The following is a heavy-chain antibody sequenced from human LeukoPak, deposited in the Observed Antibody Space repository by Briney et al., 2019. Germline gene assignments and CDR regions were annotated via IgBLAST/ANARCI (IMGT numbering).Heavy chain of an antibody. V-gene: IGHV1-69*13. CDR1: GGTFSSYA. CDR3: ARAPLLWFGEFTYYYMDV. CDR2: IIPIFGTA. D-gene: IGHD3-10*01. J-gene: IGHJ6*03. Sequence: ASVKVSCKASGGTFSSYAISWVRQAPGQGLEWMGGIIPIFGTANYAQKFQGRVTITADESTSTAYMELSSLRSEDTAVYYCARAPLLWFGEFTYYYMDVWGKGTTVTISS.